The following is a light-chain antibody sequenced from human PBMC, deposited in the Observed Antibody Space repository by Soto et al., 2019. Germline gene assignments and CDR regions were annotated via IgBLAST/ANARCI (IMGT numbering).Light chain of an antibody. J-gene: IGKJ5*01. CDR3: QQYGSSPRT. CDR2: DTS. CDR1: QSVGSRQ. Sequence: EIVLTQPPGTLSLSPGERATLSCRASQSVGSRQLAWYQQKPGQAPRLLIYDTSSRATGIPDRFSGSGSGTDITLTISRLEPEDFAVYSCQQYGSSPRTFGQGTRLEIK. V-gene: IGKV3-20*01.